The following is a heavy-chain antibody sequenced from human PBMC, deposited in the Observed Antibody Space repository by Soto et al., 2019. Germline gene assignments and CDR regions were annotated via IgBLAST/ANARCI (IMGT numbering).Heavy chain of an antibody. J-gene: IGHJ4*02. V-gene: IGHV3-66*01. D-gene: IGHD5-12*01. CDR2: IYSGGST. Sequence: EVQLVESGGDLVQPGGSLRLSCAASGLTVSSNYMSWVRQAPGKGLEWVSVIYSGGSTYYADSVKGRFTVSRDNSKXXLYVQMNSLRAEDTAVYYCGRDRRFGNGYNLGFDYWGQGTLVTVSS. CDR3: GRDRRFGNGYNLGFDY. CDR1: GLTVSSNY.